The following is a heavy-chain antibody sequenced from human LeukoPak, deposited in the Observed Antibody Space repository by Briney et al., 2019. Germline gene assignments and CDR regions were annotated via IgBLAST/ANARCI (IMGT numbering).Heavy chain of an antibody. CDR3: ARSRQASGLLGS. CDR1: RGAITSGGYS. Sequence: SQTLSLTCTVSRGAITSGGYSWNWIRQPPGKGLEWIGYISDRGPAYYNPSLKSRFTISVDRPKNQFFLTVTSVTAADTAVYFCARSRQASGLLGSWGQGTLVTVSS. D-gene: IGHD3-10*01. V-gene: IGHV4-30-2*01. J-gene: IGHJ5*01. CDR2: ISDRGPA.